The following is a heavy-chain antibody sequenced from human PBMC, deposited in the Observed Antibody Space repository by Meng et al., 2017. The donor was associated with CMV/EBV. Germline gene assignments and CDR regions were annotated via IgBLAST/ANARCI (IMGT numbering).Heavy chain of an antibody. CDR2: ISGRGGST. Sequence: LSLPCAASGFPFSSSAMSWVRHAPGKGLEWVPAISGRGGSTYYADSVKGRFTIARDNSKNTLYLQMNSLSAEDTAVYYCAKQWGNDYDFWSGYEYYYYYGMDVWGQGTTVTVSS. CDR1: GFPFSSSA. V-gene: IGHV3-23*01. J-gene: IGHJ6*02. D-gene: IGHD3-3*01. CDR3: AKQWGNDYDFWSGYEYYYYYGMDV.